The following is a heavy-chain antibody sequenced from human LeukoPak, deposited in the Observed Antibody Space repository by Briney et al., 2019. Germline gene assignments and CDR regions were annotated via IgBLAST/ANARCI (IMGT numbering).Heavy chain of an antibody. Sequence: GGSLRLSCAASGFTFSSYSMNWVRQAPGKGLEWVSYISSSSSTIYYADSVKGRFTVSRDNAKNSLYLQMNSLRAEDTAVYYCARGPFYGDYVGGAFDIWGQGTMVTVSS. J-gene: IGHJ3*02. CDR3: ARGPFYGDYVGGAFDI. CDR2: ISSSSSTI. V-gene: IGHV3-48*01. CDR1: GFTFSSYS. D-gene: IGHD4-17*01.